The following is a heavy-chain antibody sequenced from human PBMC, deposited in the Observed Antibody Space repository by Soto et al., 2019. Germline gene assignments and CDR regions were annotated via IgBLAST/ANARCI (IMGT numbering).Heavy chain of an antibody. CDR1: GFSFSNYN. D-gene: IGHD3-3*01. J-gene: IGHJ4*02. Sequence: GGSLRLSCVASGFSFSNYNMNWARQAPGKGLEWVSYITDSSDTVHYADSVRGRFTISRDNAESSLYLQMNSLRDEDTAVYFCARDFGHGYYLDYWGRGTLVTVSS. V-gene: IGHV3-48*02. CDR2: ITDSSDTV. CDR3: ARDFGHGYYLDY.